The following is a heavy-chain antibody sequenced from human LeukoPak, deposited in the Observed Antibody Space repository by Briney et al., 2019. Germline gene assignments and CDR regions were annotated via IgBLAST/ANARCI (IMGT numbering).Heavy chain of an antibody. CDR3: AIGGYSSGWFDY. CDR1: GFTFSSYA. D-gene: IGHD6-19*01. CDR2: ISGSGGST. J-gene: IGHJ4*02. Sequence: GGSLRLSCAASGFTFSSYAMSWVRQAPGKGLEWVSAISGSGGSTYYADSVKGRFTISRDNSKNTLYLQMNSLRAEDTAVYYCAIGGYSSGWFDYWGQGTLVTVSS. V-gene: IGHV3-23*01.